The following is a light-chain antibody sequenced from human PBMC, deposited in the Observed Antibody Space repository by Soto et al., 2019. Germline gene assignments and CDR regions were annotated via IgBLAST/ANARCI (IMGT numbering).Light chain of an antibody. CDR2: AAS. J-gene: IGKJ1*01. V-gene: IGKV1-27*01. CDR3: QKYNSAPRT. Sequence: IQMTQSPSCLSASVGDRSANTCRASQAINNYLAWYQQKIGKFPKXXIYAASTLHPGVPSRFSGSGSGTDFNLTISSLQPEDVATYYCQKYNSAPRTFGQGTKVDIK. CDR1: QAINNY.